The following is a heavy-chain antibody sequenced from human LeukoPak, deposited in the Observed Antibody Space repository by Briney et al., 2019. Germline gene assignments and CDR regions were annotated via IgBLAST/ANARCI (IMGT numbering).Heavy chain of an antibody. D-gene: IGHD2-15*01. CDR2: VYSSVST. CDR3: ARQTCRGATCYRVDQYYYIDV. CDR1: GDSINDHY. Sequence: SETLSLTCTVSGDSINDHYWSWIRQPPGEGLEWIGYVYSSVSTNYNPSLKSRVTTSIDTSKSQFSLKLASVTAADTGVYYCARQTCRGATCYRVDQYYYIDVWGKGTTVTVSS. V-gene: IGHV4-4*09. J-gene: IGHJ6*03.